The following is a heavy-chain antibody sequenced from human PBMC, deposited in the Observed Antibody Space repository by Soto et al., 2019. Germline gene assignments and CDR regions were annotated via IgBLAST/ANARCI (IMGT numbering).Heavy chain of an antibody. CDR2: IYYSGST. CDR3: ARDRGANGAYFDY. CDR1: GGSINSYY. V-gene: IGHV4-59*01. J-gene: IGHJ4*02. D-gene: IGHD3-10*01. Sequence: SETLSLTCTVSGGSINSYYWSWIRQPPGKGLEWIGYIYYSGSTNYNPSLKSRVTISVDTSKKQFSLKLNSVTAADTAVYYCARDRGANGAYFDYWGQGTLVTVSS.